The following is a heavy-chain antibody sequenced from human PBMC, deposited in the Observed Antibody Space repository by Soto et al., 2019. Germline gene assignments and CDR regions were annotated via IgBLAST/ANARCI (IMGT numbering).Heavy chain of an antibody. CDR2: IYYSEIT. Sequence: QLQLQESGPGLVKPSETLSLTCSVSGGSISSSSYYWGWIRQPPGKGLEWIGSIYYSEITYYNPSLKSRVTISVDTSNNQFSLKLSSVTAADTAVYYCARHASPLAPVVVGALGCWGQGTLVTVSS. V-gene: IGHV4-39*01. D-gene: IGHD1-26*01. CDR1: GGSISSSSYY. J-gene: IGHJ4*02. CDR3: ARHASPLAPVVVGALGC.